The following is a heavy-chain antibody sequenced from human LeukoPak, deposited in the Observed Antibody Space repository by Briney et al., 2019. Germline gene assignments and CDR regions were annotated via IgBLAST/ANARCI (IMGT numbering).Heavy chain of an antibody. V-gene: IGHV3-74*01. J-gene: IGHJ4*02. Sequence: GGSLRLSCAGSGFTFSNYWMHWGHQSPGKGLVWVSRLNSDGSSINYADSVKGRFTISRDNAKNTLYLQMNSLRAEDTAVYYCTREVGSGFDYWGQGTLVTVSS. CDR1: GFTFSNYW. CDR3: TREVGSGFDY. D-gene: IGHD1-26*01. CDR2: LNSDGSSI.